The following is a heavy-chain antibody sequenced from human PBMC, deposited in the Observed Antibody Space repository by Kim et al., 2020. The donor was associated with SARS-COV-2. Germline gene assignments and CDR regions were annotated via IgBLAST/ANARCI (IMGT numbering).Heavy chain of an antibody. V-gene: IGHV3-21*01. D-gene: IGHD3-16*02. CDR2: ISSSSSYI. J-gene: IGHJ4*02. CDR3: ARDFYDYVWGSYRQTSPNDY. Sequence: GGSLRLSCAASGFTFSSYSMNWVRQAPGKGLEWVSSISSSSSYIYYADSVKGRFTISRDNAKNSLYLQMNSLRAEDTAVYYCARDFYDYVWGSYRQTSPNDYWGQRTLVTVS. CDR1: GFTFSSYS.